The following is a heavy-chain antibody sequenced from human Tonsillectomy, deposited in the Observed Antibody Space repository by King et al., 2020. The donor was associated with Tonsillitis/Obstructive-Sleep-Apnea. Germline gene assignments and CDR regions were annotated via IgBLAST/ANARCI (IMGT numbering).Heavy chain of an antibody. V-gene: IGHV1-18*04. J-gene: IGHJ3*02. CDR1: GYTFTSYG. D-gene: IGHD3-3*01. CDR3: ARDVRYYDFWSGYYGEAFDI. CDR2: ISGYNDNT. Sequence: QLVQSGAEVKKPGASVKVSCKASGYTFTSYGISWVRQAPGQGLEWMGWISGYNDNTNYAQKLQGRVTMTTDTATSTAYMELTSLRSDDTAVYYRARDVRYYDFWSGYYGEAFDIWGQGTMVTVSS.